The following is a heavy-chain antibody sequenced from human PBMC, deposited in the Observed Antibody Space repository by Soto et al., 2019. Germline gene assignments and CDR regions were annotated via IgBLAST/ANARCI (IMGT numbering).Heavy chain of an antibody. D-gene: IGHD6-19*01. CDR1: GDTFSSNY. V-gene: IGHV1-46*01. J-gene: IGHJ4*02. CDR2: INPSGDTT. CDR3: ARGRGSSGWYYFDH. Sequence: QVQLVQSGAEVKKPGASVKLSCKASGDTFSSNYMHWVRQAPGQGLEWVGIINPSGDTTSYAQQFQGRVILTRDSSTNTLYMELSSLRSGHTALYYCARGRGSSGWYYFDHWGQGTLVTVSS.